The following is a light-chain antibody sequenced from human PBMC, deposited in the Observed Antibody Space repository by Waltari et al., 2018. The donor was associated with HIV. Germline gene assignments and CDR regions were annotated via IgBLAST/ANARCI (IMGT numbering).Light chain of an antibody. V-gene: IGKV1-9*01. Sequence: DIQLTQSPSFLSASAGDRVTIPCRASQGISSYLAWYQQKPGKAPKLLIYAASTLQSGVPSRFSGSGSGTEFTLTISSLQPEDFATYYCQQLNSYPSYTFGQGTKLEIK. J-gene: IGKJ2*01. CDR2: AAS. CDR1: QGISSY. CDR3: QQLNSYPSYT.